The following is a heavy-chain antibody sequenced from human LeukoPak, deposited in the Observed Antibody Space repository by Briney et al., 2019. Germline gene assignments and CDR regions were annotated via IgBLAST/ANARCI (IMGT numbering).Heavy chain of an antibody. CDR2: IYYSGST. CDR3: ARHTAPYSSSWYLLDY. CDR1: GASISSSSYY. Sequence: SETLSLTCTVSGASISSSSYYWGWIRQPPGKGLEWIGSIYYSGSTYYNPSLKSRVTISVDTSKNQFSLKLSSVTAADTALYYCARHTAPYSSSWYLLDYWGQGTLVTVSS. V-gene: IGHV4-39*01. J-gene: IGHJ4*02. D-gene: IGHD6-13*01.